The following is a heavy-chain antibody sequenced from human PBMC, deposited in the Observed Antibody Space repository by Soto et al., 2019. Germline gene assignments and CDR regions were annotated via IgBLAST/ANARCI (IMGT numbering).Heavy chain of an antibody. J-gene: IGHJ4*02. CDR3: AKGLSRQSSSSLDY. Sequence: GGSLRLSCAASGFTFSDYAMTWVRQAPRKGLEWVSGISASGAGTYHADSVKGRFTIPRDNSKNTLYLQMNTLRAEDTAIYYCAKGLSRQSSSSLDYWGQGVLVTVSS. D-gene: IGHD6-6*01. CDR2: ISASGAGT. V-gene: IGHV3-23*01. CDR1: GFTFSDYA.